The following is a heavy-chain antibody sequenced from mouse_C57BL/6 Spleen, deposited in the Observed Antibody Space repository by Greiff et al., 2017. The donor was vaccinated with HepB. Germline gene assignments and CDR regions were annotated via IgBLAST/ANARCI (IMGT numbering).Heavy chain of an antibody. J-gene: IGHJ4*01. Sequence: VKLMESGAELARPGASVKLSCKASGYTFTSYGISWVKQRTGQGLEWIGEIYPRSGNTYYNEKFKGKATLTADKSSSTAYMELRSLTSEDSAVYFCARFDYDVGYAMDYWGQGTSVTVSS. CDR1: GYTFTSYG. D-gene: IGHD2-4*01. V-gene: IGHV1-81*01. CDR3: ARFDYDVGYAMDY. CDR2: IYPRSGNT.